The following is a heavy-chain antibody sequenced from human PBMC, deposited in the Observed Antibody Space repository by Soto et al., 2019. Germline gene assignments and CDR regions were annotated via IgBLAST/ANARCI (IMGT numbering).Heavy chain of an antibody. J-gene: IGHJ4*02. V-gene: IGHV3-53*02. CDR1: GFTVSSNY. CDR2: IYSGGST. CDR3: ARGDYDSSGYSI. Sequence: EVQLVETGGGLIQPGGSLRLSCAASGFTVSSNYMSWVRQAPGKGLEWVSVIYSGGSTYYADSVKDRFTISRDNSKNTLYLQMNSLSAEDTAVYYCARGDYDSSGYSIWGQGTLVTVSS. D-gene: IGHD3-22*01.